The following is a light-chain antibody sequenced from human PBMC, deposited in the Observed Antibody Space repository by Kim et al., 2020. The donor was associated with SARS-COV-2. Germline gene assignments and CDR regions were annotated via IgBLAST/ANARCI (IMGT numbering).Light chain of an antibody. CDR3: QTWGVGFQV. J-gene: IGLJ2*01. Sequence: ASVKLTCTLPGAYYKYAIAWHQQLPGKGPRFLMKVNSDGTHIRGDGIPDRFSGSSSGPERFLTISSLQSDDEADYYCQTWGVGFQVFGGGTQLTVL. CDR2: VNSDGTH. V-gene: IGLV4-69*01. CDR1: GAYYKYA.